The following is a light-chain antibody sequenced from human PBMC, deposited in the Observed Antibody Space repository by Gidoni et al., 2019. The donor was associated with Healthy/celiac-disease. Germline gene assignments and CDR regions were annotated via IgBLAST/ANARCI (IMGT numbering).Light chain of an antibody. Sequence: EIVLTQPPGTLSLSPGERATLPCRASQSVSSSYLAWYQQKPGQAPRLLIYGASSRATGIPDRFSGSGSGTDFTLTIGRLEPEDFAVYYCQQYGSSPRTFGQGTKLEIK. CDR3: QQYGSSPRT. CDR1: QSVSSSY. CDR2: GAS. V-gene: IGKV3-20*01. J-gene: IGKJ2*01.